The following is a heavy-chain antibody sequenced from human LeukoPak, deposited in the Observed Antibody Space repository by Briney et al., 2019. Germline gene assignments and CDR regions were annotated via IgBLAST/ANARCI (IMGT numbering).Heavy chain of an antibody. D-gene: IGHD2-15*01. V-gene: IGHV1-18*01. CDR1: GYTFTSYG. CDR3: ARDKADGLLALVVVAAQYGYDAFDI. CDR2: ISAYNGNT. J-gene: IGHJ3*02. Sequence: ASVKVSCKASGYTFTSYGISWVRQAPGQGLEWMGWISAYNGNTNYAQKLQGRVTMTTDTSTSTAYMELRSLRSDDTAVYYCARDKADGLLALVVVAAQYGYDAFDIWGQGTMVTVSS.